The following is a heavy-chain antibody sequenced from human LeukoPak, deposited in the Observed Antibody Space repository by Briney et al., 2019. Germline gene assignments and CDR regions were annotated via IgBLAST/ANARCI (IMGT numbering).Heavy chain of an antibody. CDR1: GFPFTSSA. D-gene: IGHD2-15*01. CDR3: AAEKRLYCSGGSCYPDAFDI. J-gene: IGHJ3*02. CDR2: IVVGSDNT. Sequence: EASVKVSCKASGFPFTSSAVQWVRQARGQRLESIGWIVVGSDNTNYAQQFQGRVTITRDMSTRTVYMELSSLRSDDTAVYYCAAEKRLYCSGGSCYPDAFDIWGQGTMVTVSS. V-gene: IGHV1-58*01.